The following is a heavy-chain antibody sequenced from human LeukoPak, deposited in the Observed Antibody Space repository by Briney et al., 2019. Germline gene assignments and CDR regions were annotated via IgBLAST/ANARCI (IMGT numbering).Heavy chain of an antibody. V-gene: IGHV3-11*04. CDR3: ARIDCSSTSCYEFDY. CDR1: GFTFSDYY. D-gene: IGHD2-2*01. CDR2: IRSSGSTI. Sequence: GGSLRLSCAASGFTFSDYYMSWIRQAPGKGLEWVSYIRSSGSTIYYADSVKGRFTISRDNDKNYLYLQMNSLRAKDTAVYYCARIDCSSTSCYEFDYWGQGTLVTVSS. J-gene: IGHJ4*02.